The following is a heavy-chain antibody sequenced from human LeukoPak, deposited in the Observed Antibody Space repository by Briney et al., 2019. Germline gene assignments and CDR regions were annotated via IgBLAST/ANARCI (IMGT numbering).Heavy chain of an antibody. CDR1: GGSFSGYY. CDR3: ASNLYDFWSGYYTLDY. D-gene: IGHD3-3*01. V-gene: IGHV4-34*01. J-gene: IGHJ4*02. CDR2: INHSGST. Sequence: PSETLSLTCAVYGGSFSGYYWSWIRQPPGKGLEWIGEINHSGSTNYNPSLKSRVTISVDTSKNQFSLKLSSVTAADTAVYYWASNLYDFWSGYYTLDYWGQGTLVTVSS.